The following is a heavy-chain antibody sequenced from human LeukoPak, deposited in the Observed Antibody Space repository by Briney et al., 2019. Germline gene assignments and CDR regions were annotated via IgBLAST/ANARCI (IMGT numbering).Heavy chain of an antibody. V-gene: IGHV1-3*01. Sequence: ASVKVSCKASGYTFTSYAMDWVRQAPGQRLEWMGWINAGNGNTKYSQKFQGRVTITRDTSASTAYMELSSLRSEDTAVYYCARAQTIAPLDYWGQGTLVSVSS. D-gene: IGHD4/OR15-4a*01. CDR3: ARAQTIAPLDY. CDR1: GYTFTSYA. CDR2: INAGNGNT. J-gene: IGHJ4*02.